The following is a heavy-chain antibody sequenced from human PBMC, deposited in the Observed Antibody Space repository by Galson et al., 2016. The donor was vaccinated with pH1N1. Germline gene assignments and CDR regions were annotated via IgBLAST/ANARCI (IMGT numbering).Heavy chain of an antibody. CDR2: TYYRSKWYN. CDR3: ARGVIDYDFWSGYQDHAAFDI. CDR1: GDSVSSNSAT. J-gene: IGHJ3*02. D-gene: IGHD3-3*01. Sequence: CAISGDSVSSNSATWNWIRQSPSRGLEWLGRTYYRSKWYNDYAEYVKSRIIISPDTSKDPLSLQLNSVTPADTAVYYCARGVIDYDFWSGYQDHAAFDIWGQGTMVIVSS. V-gene: IGHV6-1*01.